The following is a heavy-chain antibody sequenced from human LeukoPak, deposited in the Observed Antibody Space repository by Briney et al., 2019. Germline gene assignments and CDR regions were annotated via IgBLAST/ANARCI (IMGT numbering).Heavy chain of an antibody. J-gene: IGHJ5*02. D-gene: IGHD1-14*01. CDR1: GYTFTGYY. CDR2: ITPFNGNT. CDR3: ARSTEGRGWFDP. V-gene: IGHV1-45*02. Sequence: SVKVSCKASGYTFTGYYMHWVRQAPGQALEWMGWITPFNGNTNYAQKFQDRVTITRDRSMSTAYMELSSLRSEDTAMYYCARSTEGRGWFDPWGQGTLVTVSS.